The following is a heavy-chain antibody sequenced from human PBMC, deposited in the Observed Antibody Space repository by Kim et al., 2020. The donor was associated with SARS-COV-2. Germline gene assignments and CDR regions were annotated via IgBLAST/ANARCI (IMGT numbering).Heavy chain of an antibody. V-gene: IGHV4-59*13. CDR3: ARAPYGSGSYPRNWFDP. CDR1: GGSMTTYY. J-gene: IGHJ5*02. Sequence: SETLSLTCTVSGGSMTTYYWTWIRQPPGKGLECIGYIYYTGSTNYNPSLRSRVTISIDTSKNQFSLKLSSVTAADTAVYYCARAPYGSGSYPRNWFDPWGQGTLVTVSS. CDR2: IYYTGST. D-gene: IGHD3-10*01.